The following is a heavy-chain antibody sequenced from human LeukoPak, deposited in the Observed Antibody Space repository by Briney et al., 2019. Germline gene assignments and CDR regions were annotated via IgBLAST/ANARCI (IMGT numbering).Heavy chain of an antibody. J-gene: IGHJ4*02. CDR1: GFIFSTYT. V-gene: IGHV3-21*01. D-gene: IGHD3-22*01. Sequence: GGSLRLSCAASGFIFSTYTMNWVRQAPGKGLEWVSSVSSSSSYIYYADSVKGRFTISRDNAKNSLYLQMNSLRAEDTAVYYCAREFPTYYYDSSGYSSLDYWGQGTLVTVSS. CDR3: AREFPTYYYDSSGYSSLDY. CDR2: VSSSSSYI.